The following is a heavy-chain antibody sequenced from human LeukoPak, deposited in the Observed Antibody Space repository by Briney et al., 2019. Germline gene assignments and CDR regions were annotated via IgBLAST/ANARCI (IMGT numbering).Heavy chain of an antibody. D-gene: IGHD6-19*01. CDR2: IKKDGSEK. J-gene: IGHJ4*02. Sequence: GGSLRLSCLVSGFTFSEFWMTWVRQAPGKGLEWVASIKKDGSEKHYLDPVKGRFTISRDNAKASLHLQMNSLYAEDTAIYYCAIYGIAVPALDFWGQGTLVTVSS. V-gene: IGHV3-7*05. CDR1: GFTFSEFW. CDR3: AIYGIAVPALDF.